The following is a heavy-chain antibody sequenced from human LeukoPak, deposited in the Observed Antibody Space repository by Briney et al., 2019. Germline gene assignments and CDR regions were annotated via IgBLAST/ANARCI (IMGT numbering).Heavy chain of an antibody. CDR1: GFTFRSYA. CDR3: AKDQGYSRYGPGDS. V-gene: IGHV3-23*01. D-gene: IGHD5-12*01. CDR2: ISGSGGST. Sequence: GGSLRLSCAASGFTFRSYAMSWVRQAPGKGLEWVSGISGSGGSTYYADSVKGRFTVSRDNSKNTLYLQMNSLRAEDTAVYYCAKDQGYSRYGPGDSWGQGTLVTVSS. J-gene: IGHJ4*02.